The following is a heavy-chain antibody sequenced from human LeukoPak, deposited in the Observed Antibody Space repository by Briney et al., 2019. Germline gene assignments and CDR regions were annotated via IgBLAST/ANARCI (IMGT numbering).Heavy chain of an antibody. CDR3: ARAKYSSPSCFDY. D-gene: IGHD6-6*01. Sequence: PGGSLRLSCAASGFTFSSYSMNWVRQAPGKGLEWVSSISSSSSYIYYADSVKGRFTISRDNAKNSLYLQMNSLRAEDTAVYYCARAKYSSPSCFDYWGQGTLVTVSS. V-gene: IGHV3-21*01. J-gene: IGHJ4*02. CDR1: GFTFSSYS. CDR2: ISSSSSYI.